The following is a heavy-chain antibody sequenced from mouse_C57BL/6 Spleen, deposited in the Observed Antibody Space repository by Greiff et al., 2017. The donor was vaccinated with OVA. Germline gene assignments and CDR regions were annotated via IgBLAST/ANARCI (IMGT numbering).Heavy chain of an antibody. CDR3: ARVSSPYWYFDV. V-gene: IGHV5-4*03. Sequence: EVKLMESGGGLVKPGGSLKLSCAASGFTFSSYAMSWVRQTPEKRLEWVATISDGGSYTYYPDNVKGRFTISRDNAKNNLYLQMSHLKSEDTAMYYCARVSSPYWYFDVWGTGTTVTVSS. J-gene: IGHJ1*03. D-gene: IGHD1-1*01. CDR1: GFTFSSYA. CDR2: ISDGGSYT.